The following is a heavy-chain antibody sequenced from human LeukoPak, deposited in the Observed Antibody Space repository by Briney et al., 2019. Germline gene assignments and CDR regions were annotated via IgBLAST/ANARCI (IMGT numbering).Heavy chain of an antibody. D-gene: IGHD6-19*01. CDR1: GYTFTSYD. CDR2: IIPILGIA. Sequence: ASVKVSCKASGYTFTSYDINWVRQAPGQGLEWMGRIIPILGIANYAQKFQGRVTITADKSTSTAYMELSSLRSEDTAVYYCARDQDSSGWHNWFDPWGQGTLVTVSS. CDR3: ARDQDSSGWHNWFDP. J-gene: IGHJ5*02. V-gene: IGHV1-69*04.